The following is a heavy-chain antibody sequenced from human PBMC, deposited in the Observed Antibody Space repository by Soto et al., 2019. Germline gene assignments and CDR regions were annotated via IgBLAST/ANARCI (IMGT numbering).Heavy chain of an antibody. CDR3: ASVDYGAQSWFDP. Sequence: GESLKISCKGSGYSFTSYWIGWLRQMPGKGLEWMGIIYPGDSDTRYSPSFQGQVTISADKSISTAYLQWSSLKASDTAIYYCASVDYGAQSWFDPWGQGTLVTVSS. J-gene: IGHJ5*02. V-gene: IGHV5-51*01. D-gene: IGHD4-17*01. CDR2: IYPGDSDT. CDR1: GYSFTSYW.